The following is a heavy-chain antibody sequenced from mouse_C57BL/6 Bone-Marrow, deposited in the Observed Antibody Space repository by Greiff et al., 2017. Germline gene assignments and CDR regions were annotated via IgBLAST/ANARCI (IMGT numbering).Heavy chain of an antibody. CDR1: GFTFSSYG. D-gene: IGHD2-5*01. J-gene: IGHJ4*01. CDR2: ISSGGIYT. Sequence: EVKLMESGGDLVKPGGSLKLSCAASGFTFSSYGMSWVRQTPDKRLEWVATISSGGIYTYYPDSVKGRFTISRDNAKNTLYLQMSSLKSEDTAMYYCARQGYYSNSYAMDYWGQGTSVTVSS. CDR3: ARQGYYSNSYAMDY. V-gene: IGHV5-6*01.